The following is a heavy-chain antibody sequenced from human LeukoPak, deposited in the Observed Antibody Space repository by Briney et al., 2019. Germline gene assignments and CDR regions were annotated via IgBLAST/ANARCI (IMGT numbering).Heavy chain of an antibody. CDR2: ISSSSSTI. J-gene: IGHJ6*03. V-gene: IGHV3-48*04. Sequence: GGSLRLSCAASGFTFSSYNMNWVRQAPGKGLEWVSYISSSSSTIYYADSEKGRFTISRDTANNSLYLQMTSPRADETAVYYCAGGAAPRFGWLLSTNYYMDVWGKRTTVTVS. D-gene: IGHD3-9*01. CDR1: GFTFSSYN. CDR3: AGGAAPRFGWLLSTNYYMDV.